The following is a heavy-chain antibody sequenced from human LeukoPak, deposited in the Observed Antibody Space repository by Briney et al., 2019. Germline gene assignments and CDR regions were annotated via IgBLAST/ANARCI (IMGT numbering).Heavy chain of an antibody. Sequence: SETLSLTCTVSGGSIGSYYWSWIRQPPGKGLEWIGHNYDTGYTNYNPSLKTRVTISVDTSKNQFSLKLNYVTAADTAVYYCARETKLPGFSGGLGFWGQGTLVIVSS. J-gene: IGHJ4*02. D-gene: IGHD6-19*01. CDR3: ARETKLPGFSGGLGF. CDR1: GGSIGSYY. V-gene: IGHV4-59*01. CDR2: NYDTGYT.